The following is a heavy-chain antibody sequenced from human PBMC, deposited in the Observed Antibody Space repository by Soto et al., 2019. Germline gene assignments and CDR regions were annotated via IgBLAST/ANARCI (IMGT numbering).Heavy chain of an antibody. Sequence: GGSLRLSCAASGFTFSSYAMSWVRQAPGKGLEWVSAISGSGGSTYYADSVKGRFTISRDNSKNTLYLQMNSLRAEDTAVYYCAKDLVVRGVISEKDRPQNRIWGQGTLVTVSS. CDR1: GFTFSSYA. CDR3: AKDLVVRGVISEKDRPQNRI. J-gene: IGHJ4*02. V-gene: IGHV3-23*01. D-gene: IGHD3-10*01. CDR2: ISGSGGST.